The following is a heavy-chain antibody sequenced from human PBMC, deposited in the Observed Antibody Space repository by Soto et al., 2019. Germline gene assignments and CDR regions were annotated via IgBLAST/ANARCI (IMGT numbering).Heavy chain of an antibody. CDR3: ARRGKGGPMVRGPPAGGMDV. CDR2: ITPIFGTA. J-gene: IGHJ6*02. D-gene: IGHD3-10*01. Sequence: QVQLVQSGAEVKKPGSSVKVSCKASGGTFSSYAISWVRQAPGQGLEWMGGITPIFGTANYAQKFQGRVTITADESRSTAYMELSSLRSEDTAVYYSARRGKGGPMVRGPPAGGMDVWGQGTTVTVSS. CDR1: GGTFSSYA. V-gene: IGHV1-69*01.